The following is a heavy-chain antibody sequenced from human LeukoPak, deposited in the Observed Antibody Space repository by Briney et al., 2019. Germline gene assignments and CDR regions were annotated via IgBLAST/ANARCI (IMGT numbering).Heavy chain of an antibody. J-gene: IGHJ4*02. CDR2: TYYSGTT. CDR1: GSSISSHY. D-gene: IGHD3-22*01. Sequence: PSETLSLTCTVSGSSISSHYWSWIRQPPGKGLEWIAYTYYSGTTNYNPSLKSRVTISVDTSKNQFSLKLTSVTAADTAVYFCARSDYYDSSGYFSGWGQGTLVTVSS. CDR3: ARSDYYDSSGYFSG. V-gene: IGHV4-59*11.